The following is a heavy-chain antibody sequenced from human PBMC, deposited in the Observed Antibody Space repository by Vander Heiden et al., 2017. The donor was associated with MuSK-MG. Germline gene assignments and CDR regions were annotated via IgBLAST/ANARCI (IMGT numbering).Heavy chain of an antibody. J-gene: IGHJ3*01. CDR3: VKEKLGSKWNAFDV. D-gene: IGHD1-20*01. CDR2: INKDGRAT. Sequence: EVQLVESGGVVVQPGGSLRLSCAASGVAFSDYSIHWVRQVPGKGLEWVSLINKDGRATFYADSVKGRFTTSRDNNKNSLYLEMNSLRTEDTALYYCVKEKLGSKWNAFDVWGQGTMVTVSS. V-gene: IGHV3-43*01. CDR1: GVAFSDYS.